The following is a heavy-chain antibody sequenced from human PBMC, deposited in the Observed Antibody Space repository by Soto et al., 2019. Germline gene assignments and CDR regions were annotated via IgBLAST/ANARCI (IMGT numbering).Heavy chain of an antibody. Sequence: ASVKVSCKASGYTFTNNDVSWVRQATGQGLEWMGWMNPGSGDTGYAQKFQGRVTMTRDISIATAYMELNSLTSEDTAIYYCARMESFGSLNWFDPLGPGNPGHRLL. CDR1: GYTFTNND. D-gene: IGHD5-18*01. CDR2: MNPGSGDT. CDR3: ARMESFGSLNWFDP. J-gene: IGHJ5*02. V-gene: IGHV1-8*02.